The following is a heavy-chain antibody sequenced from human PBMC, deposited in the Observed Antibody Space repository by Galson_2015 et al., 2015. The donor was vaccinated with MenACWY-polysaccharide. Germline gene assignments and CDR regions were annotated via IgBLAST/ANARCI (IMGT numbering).Heavy chain of an antibody. CDR3: AKGGCDSASCYSAPNFDS. CDR2: ISYDGRDK. D-gene: IGHD2-15*01. Sequence: SLRLSCAPSGFTFNSYGMHWVRQAPGKGLEWVAVISYDGRDKYYGDSVKGRFTISRDFSKTTLFLQMNNLRLGDTAVYCCAKGGCDSASCYSAPNFDSWGQGTLVTVSS. CDR1: GFTFNSYG. V-gene: IGHV3-30*18. J-gene: IGHJ5*01.